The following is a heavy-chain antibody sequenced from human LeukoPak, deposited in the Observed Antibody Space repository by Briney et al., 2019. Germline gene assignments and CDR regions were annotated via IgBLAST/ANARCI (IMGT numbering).Heavy chain of an antibody. V-gene: IGHV1-18*01. CDR3: ARSMAYIVVVPAAPDFDY. D-gene: IGHD2-2*01. Sequence: ASVKVSCKASGYTFTSYGISWVRQAPGQGLEWMGWISAYNGNTNYAQKLQGRVTMTTDTSTSTAYMELRSLRSDDTAVYYCARSMAYIVVVPAAPDFDYWGQGTLVTVSS. CDR2: ISAYNGNT. J-gene: IGHJ4*02. CDR1: GYTFTSYG.